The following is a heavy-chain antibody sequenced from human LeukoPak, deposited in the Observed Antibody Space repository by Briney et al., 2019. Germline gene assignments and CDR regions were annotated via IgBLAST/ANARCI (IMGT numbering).Heavy chain of an antibody. J-gene: IGHJ3*02. D-gene: IGHD3-16*01. V-gene: IGHV3-23*01. CDR1: GFTFSRLA. Sequence: PGGSLRLSCAASGFTFSRLAMTWVRQAPGKGLEWVSTISASGPYYADAVRGRFTISRDNSRNTLSLQMDSLRAEDTAVYYCATSRPYIWDAFDIWGQGTMVTVSS. CDR2: ISASGP. CDR3: ATSRPYIWDAFDI.